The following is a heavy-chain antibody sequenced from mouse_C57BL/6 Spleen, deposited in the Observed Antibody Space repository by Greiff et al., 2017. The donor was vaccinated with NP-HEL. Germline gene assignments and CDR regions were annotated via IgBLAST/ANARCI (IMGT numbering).Heavy chain of an antibody. CDR3: ARARSYYAMDY. Sequence: EVKLQESGPGLVKPSQSLSLTCSVTGYSITSGYYWNWIRQFPGNKLEWMGYISYDGSNNYNPSLKNRISITRDTSKNQFFLKLNSVTTEDTATYYCARARSYYAMDYWGQGTSVTVSS. CDR2: ISYDGSN. V-gene: IGHV3-6*01. J-gene: IGHJ4*01. CDR1: GYSITSGYY.